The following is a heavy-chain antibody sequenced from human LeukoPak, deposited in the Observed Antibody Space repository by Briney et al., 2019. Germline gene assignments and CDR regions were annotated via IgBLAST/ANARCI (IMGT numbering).Heavy chain of an antibody. CDR1: GFTFSSYS. V-gene: IGHV3-21*01. CDR2: ISSSSSYI. D-gene: IGHD1-14*01. J-gene: IGHJ3*02. CDR3: ARAEQRGDGSCAFDI. Sequence: GGSLRLSCAASGFTFSSYSMNWVRQAPGKGLEWVSSISSSSSYIYYADSVKGRFTISRDNAKNSLYLQMNSLRAEDTAVYYCARAEQRGDGSCAFDIWGQGTMVTVSS.